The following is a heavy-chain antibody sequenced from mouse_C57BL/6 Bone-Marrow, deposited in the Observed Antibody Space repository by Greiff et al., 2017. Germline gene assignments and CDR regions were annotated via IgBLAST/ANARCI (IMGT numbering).Heavy chain of an antibody. J-gene: IGHJ3*01. D-gene: IGHD2-1*01. CDR1: GYTFTSYW. CDR2: IDPSDSYT. Sequence: QVQLQQPGAELVKPGASVKLSCKASGYTFTSYWMQWVKQRPGQGLEWIGEIDPSDSYTNYTQKFKGKATLTVDTSSSTAYMQLSSLTSEDSAVYYCGRLYYGNYEFAYWGQGTLVTVSA. V-gene: IGHV1-50*01. CDR3: GRLYYGNYEFAY.